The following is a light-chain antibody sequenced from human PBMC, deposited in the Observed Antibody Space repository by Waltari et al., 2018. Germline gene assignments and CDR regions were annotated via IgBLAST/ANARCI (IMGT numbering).Light chain of an antibody. CDR2: RAT. V-gene: IGKV3-15*01. J-gene: IGKJ1*01. CDR1: QSIGSP. Sequence: ETVVTQSPATLSMSPGERATLSCRTSQSIGSPLAWYQQRPGQAPRLLIYRATSRATGSPDMFSGRGSETEFTLTIGSLQSEDVAVYYGQQYNNWPPGTFGQGTRLEI. CDR3: QQYNNWPPGT.